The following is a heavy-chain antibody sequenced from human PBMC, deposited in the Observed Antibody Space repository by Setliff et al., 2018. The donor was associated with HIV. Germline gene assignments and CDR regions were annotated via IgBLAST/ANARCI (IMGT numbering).Heavy chain of an antibody. CDR3: ARDDVGYNYAEAFDV. V-gene: IGHV1-18*01. Sequence: ASVKVSCKTSGYMFIAYGMSWVRRAPGQGLEWMGWIGPYNGRTEYAQEFQGRVSLTIDTSASTAYMELRILRSDDTAVYYCARDDVGYNYAEAFDVWGQGTMVTVSS. CDR1: GYMFIAYG. CDR2: IGPYNGRT. D-gene: IGHD3-16*01. J-gene: IGHJ3*01.